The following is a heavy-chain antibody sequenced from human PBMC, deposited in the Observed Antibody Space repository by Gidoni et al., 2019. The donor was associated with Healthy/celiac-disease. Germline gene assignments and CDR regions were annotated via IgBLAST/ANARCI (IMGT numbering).Heavy chain of an antibody. CDR1: GGSISSYY. D-gene: IGHD5-12*01. Sequence: QVQLQESGPGLVKPSATLSLTCTVSGGSISSYYWSWIRQPPGKGLEWIGYIYYSGSTNYNPSLKSRVTISVDTSKNQFSLKMSSVTAADTAVYYCARDKGGGLFDYWGQGTLVTVSS. V-gene: IGHV4-59*01. J-gene: IGHJ4*02. CDR2: IYYSGST. CDR3: ARDKGGGLFDY.